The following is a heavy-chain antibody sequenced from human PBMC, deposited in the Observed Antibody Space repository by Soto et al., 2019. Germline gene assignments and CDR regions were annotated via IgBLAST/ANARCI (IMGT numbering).Heavy chain of an antibody. J-gene: IGHJ6*02. V-gene: IGHV4-39*01. D-gene: IGHD6-13*01. CDR2: IYYSGST. Sequence: SETLSLTCTVSGGSISSSSYYWGWIRQPPGKGLEWIGSIYYSGSTCYNPSLKSRVTISVDTSKNQFSLKLSSVTAADTAVYYCARHDVGIAAAGTILYDYGMDVWGQGTTVTVSS. CDR1: GGSISSSSYY. CDR3: ARHDVGIAAAGTILYDYGMDV.